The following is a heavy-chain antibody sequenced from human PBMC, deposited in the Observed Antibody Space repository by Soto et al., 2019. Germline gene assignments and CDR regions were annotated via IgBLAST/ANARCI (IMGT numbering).Heavy chain of an antibody. J-gene: IGHJ4*02. D-gene: IGHD3-3*01. CDR1: GGSISSGDYY. Sequence: QVQLQESGPGLVKPSQTLSLTCTVSGGSISSGDYYWSWIRQPPGTGLEWIGYIYYSGSTYYNPSLKSRVTISVDTSKNQFSLKLSSVTAADTAVYYCARGSYDFWSAIPGPLDYCGQGTLVTVSS. CDR2: IYYSGST. V-gene: IGHV4-30-4*01. CDR3: ARGSYDFWSAIPGPLDY.